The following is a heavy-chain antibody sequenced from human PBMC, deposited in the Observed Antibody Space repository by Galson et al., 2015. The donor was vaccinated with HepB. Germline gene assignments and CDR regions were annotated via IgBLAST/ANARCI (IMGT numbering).Heavy chain of an antibody. D-gene: IGHD6-19*01. CDR3: AHREGNSGPFGVDV. J-gene: IGHJ6*02. CDR2: IFWNDDK. CDR1: GFSLNTNGVG. Sequence: PALVKPTQTLTLTCTFSGFSLNTNGVGLVWIRQPPGEALEWLALIFWNDDKRYSPSLRNRLTIITDTSTNRVFLTMTNMDPVDTATYYCAHREGNSGPFGVDVWGPGTTVTVSS. V-gene: IGHV2-5*01.